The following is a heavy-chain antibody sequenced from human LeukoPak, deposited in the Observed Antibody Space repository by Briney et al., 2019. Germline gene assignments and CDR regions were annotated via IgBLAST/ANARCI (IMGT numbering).Heavy chain of an antibody. CDR1: GGTFSSYA. V-gene: IGHV1-69*05. D-gene: IGHD2-2*01. CDR3: ARDEDHCSSTNCFDVDAFDI. Sequence: ASVKVSCKASGGTFSSYAISWVRQAPGQGLEWMGRIIPIFGTANYAQKFQGRVTITTDESTSTAYMELSSLRSEDTAVYYCARDEDHCSSTNCFDVDAFDIWGQGTMVTVSS. J-gene: IGHJ3*02. CDR2: IIPIFGTA.